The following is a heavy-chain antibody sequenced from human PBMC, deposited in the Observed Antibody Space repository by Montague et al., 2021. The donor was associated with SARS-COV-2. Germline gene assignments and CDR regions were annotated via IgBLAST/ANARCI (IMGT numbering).Heavy chain of an antibody. D-gene: IGHD3-22*01. CDR3: ARVQGITMIVVVIGAFDI. V-gene: IGHV4-31*03. CDR1: GGSISSGGYY. Sequence: TLSPTRTVSGGSISSGGYYWSWIRQHPGKGLEWIGYIYYSGSTYYXPSLKSRVTISVDTSKNQFSLKLSSVTAADTAVYYCARVQGITMIVVVIGAFDIWGQGTMVTVSS. CDR2: IYYSGST. J-gene: IGHJ3*02.